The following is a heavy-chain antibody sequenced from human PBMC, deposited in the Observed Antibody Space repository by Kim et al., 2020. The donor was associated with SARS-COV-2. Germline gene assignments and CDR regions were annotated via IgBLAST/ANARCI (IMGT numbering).Heavy chain of an antibody. V-gene: IGHV3-9*01. Sequence: GGSLRLSCAASGFTFGDYAMHWVRQAPGKGLEWVSGISWNSGSIGYADSVKGRFTISRDNAKNSLYLQMNSLRAEDTALYYCAKGPYQLGYYYYGMDVWGQGTTVTVSS. J-gene: IGHJ6*02. CDR2: ISWNSGSI. CDR1: GFTFGDYA. D-gene: IGHD2-2*01. CDR3: AKGPYQLGYYYYGMDV.